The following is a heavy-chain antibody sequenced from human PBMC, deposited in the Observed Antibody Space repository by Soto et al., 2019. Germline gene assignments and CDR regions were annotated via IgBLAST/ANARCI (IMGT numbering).Heavy chain of an antibody. J-gene: IGHJ4*02. CDR1: GFTFSSYA. V-gene: IGHV3-23*01. CDR2: ISGSGGST. CDR3: AKETYVWGTNPNYSFDY. Sequence: EVQLLESGGGLVQPGGSLRLSCAASGFTFSSYAMSWVRQAPGQGLEWVSAISGSGGSTYYADSVKGRFTISRDNYKNPLYLQMNSLRAEDTAVYYCAKETYVWGTNPNYSFDYWGQGTLVTVSS. D-gene: IGHD3-16*01.